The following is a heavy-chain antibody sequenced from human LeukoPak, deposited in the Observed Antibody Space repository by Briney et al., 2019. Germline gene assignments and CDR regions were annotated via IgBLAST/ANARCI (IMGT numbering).Heavy chain of an antibody. CDR3: ARDRGYSYADY. CDR2: ISYDGSTK. D-gene: IGHD5-24*01. CDR1: GFTFSTYG. V-gene: IGHV3-30*03. J-gene: IGHJ4*02. Sequence: GCPLSLFCAAPGFTFSTYGMHWGHQAQGKVEGRGAVISYDGSTKYAADYVRGRFAIIRDNSKNALYLQINSLRAEDTAVYYCARDRGYSYADYWGQGTLVTVSS.